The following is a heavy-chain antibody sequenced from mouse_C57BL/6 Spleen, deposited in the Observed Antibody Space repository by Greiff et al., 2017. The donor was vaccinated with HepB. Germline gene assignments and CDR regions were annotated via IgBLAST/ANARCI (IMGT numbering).Heavy chain of an antibody. V-gene: IGHV3-6*01. CDR3: ARDTTVVHYFDY. CDR2: ISYDGSN. CDR1: GYSITSGYY. D-gene: IGHD1-1*01. Sequence: EVKLVESGPGLVKPSQSLSLTCSVTGYSITSGYYWNWIRQFPGNKLEWMGYISYDGSNNYNPSLKNRISITRDTSKNQFFLKLNSVTTEDTATYYCARDTTVVHYFDYWGQGTTLTVSS. J-gene: IGHJ2*01.